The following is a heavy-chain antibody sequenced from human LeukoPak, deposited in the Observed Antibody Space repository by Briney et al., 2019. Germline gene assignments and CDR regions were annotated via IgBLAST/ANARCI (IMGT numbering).Heavy chain of an antibody. CDR2: IYTSGST. V-gene: IGHV4-61*02. CDR1: GGSISSGSYY. J-gene: IGHJ3*02. D-gene: IGHD1-1*01. Sequence: PSETLSLTCTVSGGSISSGSYYWSWIRQPAGKGLEWIGRIYTSGSTNYNPSLKSRVTISVDTSKNQFSLKLSSVTAADTAVYYCARGSGTLDAFDICGQGTMVTVSS. CDR3: ARGSGTLDAFDI.